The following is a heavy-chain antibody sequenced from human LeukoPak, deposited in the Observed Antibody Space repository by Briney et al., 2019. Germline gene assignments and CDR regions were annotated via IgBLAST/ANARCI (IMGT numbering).Heavy chain of an antibody. V-gene: IGHV4-31*03. Sequence: SETLSLTCTVSGGSISSGGSYWTWIRQHPGKGLEWIGYISYSGSTYYNPSLKSRVTISVDTSKNQFSLKLSSVTAADTAVYYCARGYYYYYMDVWGKGTTVTVSS. CDR2: ISYSGST. J-gene: IGHJ6*03. CDR3: ARGYYYYYMDV. CDR1: GGSISSGGSY.